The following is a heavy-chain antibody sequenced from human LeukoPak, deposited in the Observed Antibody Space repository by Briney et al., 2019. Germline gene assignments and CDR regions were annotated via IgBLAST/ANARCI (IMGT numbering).Heavy chain of an antibody. Sequence: SETLSLTCTVSGGSISSSSYYWGWIRQPPGKGLEWIGSIYYSGSTYYNPSLKSRVTISVDTSKNQFSLKLTSVTAADTAVYYCARGVLIVGALDAFDIWGQGTMVTVSS. CDR1: GGSISSSSYY. D-gene: IGHD1-26*01. CDR2: IYYSGST. J-gene: IGHJ3*02. V-gene: IGHV4-39*01. CDR3: ARGVLIVGALDAFDI.